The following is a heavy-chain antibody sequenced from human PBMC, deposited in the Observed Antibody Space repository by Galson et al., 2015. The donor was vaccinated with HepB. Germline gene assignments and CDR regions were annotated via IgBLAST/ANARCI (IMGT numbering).Heavy chain of an antibody. D-gene: IGHD3-16*01. J-gene: IGHJ4*02. V-gene: IGHV3-11*05. Sequence: SLRLSCAASGFTFSDYYMSWIRQAPGKGLEWVSYISSSSSYTNYADSVKGRFTISRDNAKNSLYLQMNSLRAEDTAVYYCAKDSLGRYYGPTRGGNYWGQGTLVTVSS. CDR1: GFTFSDYY. CDR3: AKDSLGRYYGPTRGGNY. CDR2: ISSSSSYT.